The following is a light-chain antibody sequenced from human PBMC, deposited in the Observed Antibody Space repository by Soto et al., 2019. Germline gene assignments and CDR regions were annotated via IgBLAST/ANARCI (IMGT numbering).Light chain of an antibody. CDR1: QSVSSN. CDR2: VAS. J-gene: IGKJ2*01. Sequence: EIVMTQSPATLSVSPGERATLSCRDSQSVSSNLAWYQQKPGQAPRLLIYVASTRATGIPARFSGSGSGTEFTRTISSLQSEDFAVYYCQQYNNWPPYTFGQGTKLEIK. V-gene: IGKV3-15*01. CDR3: QQYNNWPPYT.